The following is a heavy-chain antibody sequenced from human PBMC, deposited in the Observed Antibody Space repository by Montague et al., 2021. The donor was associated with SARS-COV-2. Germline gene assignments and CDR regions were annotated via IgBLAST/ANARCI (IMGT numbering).Heavy chain of an antibody. CDR1: GGSFSGYY. V-gene: IGHV4-34*01. J-gene: IGHJ5*02. CDR2: INHSGST. CDR3: ASLTLGYCSSTSCYSDWFDP. Sequence: SETLSLTCAVYGGSFSGYYWSWIRQPPGKGLEWTGEINHSGSTNYNPSLKSRVTISVDTSKNQFSLKLSSVTAADTAVYYCASLTLGYCSSTSCYSDWFDPWGQGTLVTVSS. D-gene: IGHD2-2*02.